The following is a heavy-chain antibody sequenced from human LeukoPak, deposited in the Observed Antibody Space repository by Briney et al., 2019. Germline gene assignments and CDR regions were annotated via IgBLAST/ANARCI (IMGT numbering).Heavy chain of an antibody. CDR3: ARGANWASDY. CDR1: GFTFSSYW. J-gene: IGHJ4*02. Sequence: PGGSLRLSCAASGFTFSSYWMSWVRQVPGKGLEWVANIKQDGSEKYYVDSVKGRFAVSRDNAKNSLSLQMNSLRAEDTAVYYCARGANWASDYWGQGTLVTVSS. V-gene: IGHV3-7*05. D-gene: IGHD7-27*01. CDR2: IKQDGSEK.